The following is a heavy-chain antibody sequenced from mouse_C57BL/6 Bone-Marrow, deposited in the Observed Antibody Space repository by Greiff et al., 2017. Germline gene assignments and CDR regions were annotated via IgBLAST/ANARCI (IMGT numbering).Heavy chain of an antibody. J-gene: IGHJ2*01. CDR1: GYTFTSYW. CDR2: IYPGNSDT. D-gene: IGHD1-1*01. V-gene: IGHV1-5*01. CDR3: TRDYYGSVY. Sequence: EVQLQQSGTVLARPGASVKMSCKTSGYTFTSYWMPWVKQRPGQGLEWIGAIYPGNSDTSYNQKFKGKAKLTADTSASTAYMELSSLTTEDSAVYSCTRDYYGSVYWGQGTTLTVSA.